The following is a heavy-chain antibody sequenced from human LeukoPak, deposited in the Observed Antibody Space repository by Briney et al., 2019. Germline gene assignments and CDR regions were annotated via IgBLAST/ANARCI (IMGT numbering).Heavy chain of an antibody. J-gene: IGHJ4*02. CDR1: GGSFSGYA. CDR3: AGFEYDSSGYYATIFDY. Sequence: PSQTLSLTRAVYGGSFSGYAWSWIRQPPGKGLEWIGEINHGGSTNYNPSLKSRVSLSVDTSRNQFSLKLSSVTVAATAVYYCAGFEYDSSGYYATIFDYWGQGTLVTVSS. V-gene: IGHV4-34*01. D-gene: IGHD3-22*01. CDR2: INHGGST.